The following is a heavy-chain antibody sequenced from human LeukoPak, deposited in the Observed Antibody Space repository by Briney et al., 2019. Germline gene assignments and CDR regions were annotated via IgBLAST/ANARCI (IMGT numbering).Heavy chain of an antibody. CDR3: ARSLKTPALLSLDAFDI. D-gene: IGHD2-2*01. J-gene: IGHJ3*02. CDR2: INPSGGST. CDR1: GYTFTSYY. Sequence: GASVKVSCKASGYTFTSYYMHWVRQAPGQGLERMGIINPSGGSTSYAQKFQGRVTMTRDTSTSTVYMELSSLRSEDTAVYYCARSLKTPALLSLDAFDIWGQGTTVTVSS. V-gene: IGHV1-46*01.